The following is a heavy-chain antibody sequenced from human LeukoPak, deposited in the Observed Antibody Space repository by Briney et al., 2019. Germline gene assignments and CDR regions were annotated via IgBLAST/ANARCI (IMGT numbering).Heavy chain of an antibody. CDR3: AKDWVGYDYVWGSYRPPLGY. D-gene: IGHD3-16*02. V-gene: IGHV1-2*02. CDR2: INPNSGGT. Sequence: GASVKVSCKASGYTFTGYYMHWVRQAPGQGLEWMGWINPNSGGTNYAQKFQGRVTMTRDTSISTAYMELSRLRSDDTAVYYCAKDWVGYDYVWGSYRPPLGYWGQGTLVTVSS. CDR1: GYTFTGYY. J-gene: IGHJ4*02.